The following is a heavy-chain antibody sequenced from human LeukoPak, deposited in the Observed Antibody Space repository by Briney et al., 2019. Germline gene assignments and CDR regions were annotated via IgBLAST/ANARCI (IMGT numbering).Heavy chain of an antibody. V-gene: IGHV3-66*01. CDR2: IYSGGST. CDR1: GFTVSSNY. CDR3: AREKYPNGMDV. D-gene: IGHD2-2*01. J-gene: IGHJ6*02. Sequence: GGSLRLSCAASGFTVSSNYMSWVRQAPGKGLEWVSVIYSGGSTYYADSVKGRFTISRDNSKNTLYLQMNSLRAEDTAVYYCAREKYPNGMDVWGQGATFTVSS.